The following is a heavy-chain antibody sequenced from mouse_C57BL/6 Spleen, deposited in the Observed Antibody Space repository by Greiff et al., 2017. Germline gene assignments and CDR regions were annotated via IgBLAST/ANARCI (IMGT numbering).Heavy chain of an antibody. CDR1: GYSFTDYN. V-gene: IGHV1-39*01. J-gene: IGHJ1*03. CDR2: INPNYGTT. D-gene: IGHD1-1*01. Sequence: EVQLQQSGPELVKPGASVKISCKASGYSFTDYNMNWVKQSNGKSLEWIGVINPNYGTTSYNQKFKGKATLTVDQSSSTAYMQLNSLTSEDSAVYYCARGAYYYGSRASGYFDVWGTGTTVTVSS. CDR3: ARGAYYYGSRASGYFDV.